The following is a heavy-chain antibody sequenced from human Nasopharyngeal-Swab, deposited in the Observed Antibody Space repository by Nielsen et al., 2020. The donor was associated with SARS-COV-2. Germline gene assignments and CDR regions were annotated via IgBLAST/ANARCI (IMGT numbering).Heavy chain of an antibody. Sequence: GGSLRLSCAASGFTFSSFAMSWVRQAPGKGLEWVSAISGSGGSTYYADSVKGRFTISRDNSKNTLYLQMNSLRVEDTAVYYCVRDGYTTGRNDAFDIWGQGTMVTVSS. CDR3: VRDGYTTGRNDAFDI. D-gene: IGHD1-1*01. CDR1: GFTFSSFA. V-gene: IGHV3-23*01. CDR2: ISGSGGST. J-gene: IGHJ3*02.